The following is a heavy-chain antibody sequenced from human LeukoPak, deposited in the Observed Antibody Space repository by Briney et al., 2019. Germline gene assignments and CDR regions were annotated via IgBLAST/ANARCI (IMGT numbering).Heavy chain of an antibody. D-gene: IGHD2-2*01. Sequence: GGSLRLSCAASGFTFNTYSMNWVRQAPGKGLEWDSSISDNSNYIYYSDSVEGRFTISRDNAKNSLYLQMNRLRVEDTAVYYCANHFACGSTSCPPFDSWGQGTLVTVSS. CDR1: GFTFNTYS. CDR2: ISDNSNYI. V-gene: IGHV3-21*01. CDR3: ANHFACGSTSCPPFDS. J-gene: IGHJ4*02.